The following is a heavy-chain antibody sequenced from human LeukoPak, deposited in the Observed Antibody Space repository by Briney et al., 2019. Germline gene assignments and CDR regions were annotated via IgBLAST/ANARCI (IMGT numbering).Heavy chain of an antibody. D-gene: IGHD6-25*01. CDR2: ISSAGNNQ. CDR1: GFTFSNYG. Sequence: GRSLRLSCAASGFTFSNYGMHRVRQAPGKGLEWVAVISSAGNNQYYVDSVKGRFTISRDNSQNTLYLQMNSLRAEDTAVYYCAKGTPATSNWGQGTLVTVSS. V-gene: IGHV3-30*18. CDR3: AKGTPATSN. J-gene: IGHJ4*02.